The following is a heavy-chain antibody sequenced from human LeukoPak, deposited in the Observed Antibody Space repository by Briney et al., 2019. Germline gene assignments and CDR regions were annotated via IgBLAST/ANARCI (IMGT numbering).Heavy chain of an antibody. D-gene: IGHD3-3*01. CDR3: AREGDSYDFWSGYYPEYYFDY. Sequence: PGGSLRLSCAASGFTLSSYWMNWVRQAPGKGLEWVSSISSSSSYIYYADSVKGRFTISRDNAKNSLYLQMNSLRAEDTAVYYCAREGDSYDFWSGYYPEYYFDYWGQGTLVTVSS. CDR2: ISSSSSYI. CDR1: GFTLSSYW. J-gene: IGHJ4*02. V-gene: IGHV3-21*01.